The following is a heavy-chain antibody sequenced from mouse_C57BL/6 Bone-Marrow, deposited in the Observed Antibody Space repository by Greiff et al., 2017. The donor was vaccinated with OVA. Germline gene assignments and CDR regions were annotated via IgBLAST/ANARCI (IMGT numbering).Heavy chain of an antibody. D-gene: IGHD2-10*02. V-gene: IGHV1-55*01. CDR3: AYDSWFAY. J-gene: IGHJ3*01. CDR1: GYTFTSYW. CDR2: IYPGSGST. Sequence: QVQLQQPGAELVKPGASVKMSCKASGYTFTSYWITWVKQTPGQGLEWIGDIYPGSGSTNYTETFKSQATLTVDTSSSTAYMQISSLTSEDSAVYYCAYDSWFAYWGQGTLVTVSA.